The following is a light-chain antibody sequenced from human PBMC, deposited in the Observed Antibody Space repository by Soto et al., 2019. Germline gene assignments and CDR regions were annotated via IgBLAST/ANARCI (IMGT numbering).Light chain of an antibody. CDR1: QSISSW. V-gene: IGKV1-5*01. J-gene: IGKJ1*01. Sequence: DIQMTQSPSTLSASVGDSFTITCRASQSISSWLAWYQQKPGKAPKFLIYDASTLQSGVPSRFSGSGSGTEFTLTITSLQPDDFATYYCQQYNSYSTFGQGTKVDIK. CDR3: QQYNSYST. CDR2: DAS.